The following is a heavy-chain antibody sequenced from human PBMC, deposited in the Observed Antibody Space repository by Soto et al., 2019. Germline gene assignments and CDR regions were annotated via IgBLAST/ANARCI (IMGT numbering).Heavy chain of an antibody. Sequence: LSRAWASVGEGVCSDGAGWHWIRQSPSRGLEWLGRTYYRSKWYKHYAVSVKSRITVNPDTSKNQFPLQLNSVTPEDTAMYYRARSGPGGYIDYSGPDTWSPLL. D-gene: IGHD3-22*01. J-gene: IGHJ4*01. CDR3: ARSGPGGYIDY. CDR1: GEGVCSDGAG. CDR2: TYYRSKWYK. V-gene: IGHV6-1*01.